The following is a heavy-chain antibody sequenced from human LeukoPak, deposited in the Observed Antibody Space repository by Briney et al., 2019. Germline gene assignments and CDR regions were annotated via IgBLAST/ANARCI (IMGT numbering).Heavy chain of an antibody. CDR3: ARGRADDY. CDR2: INHSGST. V-gene: IGHV4-39*07. D-gene: IGHD6-19*01. CDR1: GGSISSSSYY. Sequence: SETLSLTCTVSGGSISSSSYYWSWIRQPPGKGLEWIGEINHSGSTNYNPSLKSRVTISVDTSKNQFSLKLSSVTAADTAVYYCARGRADDYWGQGTLVTVSS. J-gene: IGHJ4*02.